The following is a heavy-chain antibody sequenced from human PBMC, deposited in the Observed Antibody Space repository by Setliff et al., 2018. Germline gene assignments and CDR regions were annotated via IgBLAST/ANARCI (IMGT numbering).Heavy chain of an antibody. J-gene: IGHJ4*02. CDR2: VSGSGGST. V-gene: IGHV3-23*01. CDR1: GFTFINYA. D-gene: IGHD6-19*01. CDR3: VKDSSGWYY. Sequence: PGGSLRLSCAASGFTFINYAMNWVRQAPGKGLEWVSSVSGSGGSTYYADSVKGWFTISRDNSNSTLYLQMNSLTAEDTAVYYCVKDSSGWYYWGQGTLVTVSS.